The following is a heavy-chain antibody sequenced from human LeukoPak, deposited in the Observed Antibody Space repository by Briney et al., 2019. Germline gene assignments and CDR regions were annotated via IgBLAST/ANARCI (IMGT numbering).Heavy chain of an antibody. CDR1: GGSISSSSYY. D-gene: IGHD3-10*01. J-gene: IGHJ5*02. CDR2: IYYSGST. Sequence: SETLSLTCTVSGGSISSSSYYWGWIRQPPGKGLEWIGSIYYSGSTYYNPSLKSRVTMSVDTSKNQFSLKLSSVTAADTAVYYCARHRWFGELLSYNWFNPWGQGTLVTVSS. CDR3: ARHRWFGELLSYNWFNP. V-gene: IGHV4-39*01.